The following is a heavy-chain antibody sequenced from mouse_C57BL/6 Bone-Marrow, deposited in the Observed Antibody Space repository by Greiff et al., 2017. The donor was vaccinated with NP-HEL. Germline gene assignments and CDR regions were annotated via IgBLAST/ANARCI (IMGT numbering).Heavy chain of an antibody. Sequence: QVQLQQSGAELAKPGASVKLSCKASGYTFTSYWMHWVKQRPGQGLEWIGYINPSSGYTKYNQKFKDKATLTADKSSSTAYMQLSSRTYEDSAVYYCARRDWDVGWYFDVWGTGTTVTVSS. CDR2: INPSSGYT. CDR1: GYTFTSYW. CDR3: ARRDWDVGWYFDV. V-gene: IGHV1-7*01. J-gene: IGHJ1*03. D-gene: IGHD4-1*01.